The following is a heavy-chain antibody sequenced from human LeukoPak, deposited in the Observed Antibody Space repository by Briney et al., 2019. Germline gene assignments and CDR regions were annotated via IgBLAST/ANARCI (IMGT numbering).Heavy chain of an antibody. J-gene: IGHJ4*02. V-gene: IGHV4-59*12. Sequence: SETLSLTCTVSGGSTSNYYRSWIRQPPGKGLEWIGYVYYSGSTNYNPSLKSRLTISVDTSKNQFSLRLSSVTAADTAVYYCARGGTWPVRFDYWGQGTLVTVSS. D-gene: IGHD6-19*01. CDR3: ARGGTWPVRFDY. CDR2: VYYSGST. CDR1: GGSTSNYY.